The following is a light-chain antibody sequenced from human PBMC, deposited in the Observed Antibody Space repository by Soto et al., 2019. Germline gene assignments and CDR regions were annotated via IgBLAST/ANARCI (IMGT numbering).Light chain of an antibody. Sequence: DNQMSQSPSTLSASVGDRVTITCRASQSIVSTLAWYQQKPGKAPNLLISDASSLERGVPSRFSGSGSGTEFTLTSRSRHPDDFASYHGQQYKGDSRTCGQGTKVEIK. CDR1: QSIVST. CDR3: QQYKGDSRT. CDR2: DAS. V-gene: IGKV1-5*01. J-gene: IGKJ1*01.